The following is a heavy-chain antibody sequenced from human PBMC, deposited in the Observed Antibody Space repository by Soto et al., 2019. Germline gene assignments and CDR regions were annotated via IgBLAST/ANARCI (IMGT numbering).Heavy chain of an antibody. Sequence: GGSLRLSCAASGFTFSSYAMSWVRQAPGKGLEWVSAISGSGGSTYYADSVKGRFTISRDNSKNTLYLQMNSLRAEDTAVYYCAKDFRPPVYSSSPLGYAFDIWGQGTMVTVSS. J-gene: IGHJ3*02. D-gene: IGHD6-13*01. CDR1: GFTFSSYA. CDR3: AKDFRPPVYSSSPLGYAFDI. CDR2: ISGSGGST. V-gene: IGHV3-23*01.